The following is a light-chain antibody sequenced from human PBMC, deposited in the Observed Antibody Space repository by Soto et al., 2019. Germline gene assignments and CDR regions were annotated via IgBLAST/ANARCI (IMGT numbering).Light chain of an antibody. CDR3: CSFADFTYV. Sequence: QSPLTQPASVSGSPGQSITISCTGTISDIGSYDLVSWYQQHPGTAPKLIIYEVAKRPSGVSTRFSGYKSGNTASLTISGLQAVDEADYYCCSFADFTYVFGTGTKVTVL. CDR1: ISDIGSYDL. J-gene: IGLJ1*01. V-gene: IGLV2-23*02. CDR2: EVA.